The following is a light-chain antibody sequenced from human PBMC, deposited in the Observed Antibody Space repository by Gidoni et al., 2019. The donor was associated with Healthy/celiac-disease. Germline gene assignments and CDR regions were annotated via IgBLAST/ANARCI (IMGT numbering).Light chain of an antibody. V-gene: IGKV3-11*01. CDR2: DAS. J-gene: IGKJ1*01. CDR1: QSVSSS. CDR3: QQRSNWPPWT. Sequence: EMVLTQSPATLSLSPGERAALSCRASQSVSSSLAWYPQKPGHDHRLLIYDASDRATGIPARFSGSVSGTDFTLTISSLEPEDFAVYYCQQRSNWPPWTFGQGTQVEIK.